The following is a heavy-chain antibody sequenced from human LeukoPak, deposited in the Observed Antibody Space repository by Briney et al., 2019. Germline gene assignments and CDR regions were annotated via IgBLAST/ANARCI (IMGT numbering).Heavy chain of an antibody. V-gene: IGHV1-3*01. CDR3: ATLSGYDGDYYYYYGMDV. CDR1: GYTLTSYG. D-gene: IGHD5-12*01. CDR2: INAGNGNT. Sequence: ASVKVSCKASGYTLTSYGISWVRQAPGQRLEWMGWINAGNGNTKYSQKFQGRVTITRDTSASTAYMELSSLRSEDTAVYYYATLSGYDGDYYYYYGMDVWGQGTTVTVSS. J-gene: IGHJ6*02.